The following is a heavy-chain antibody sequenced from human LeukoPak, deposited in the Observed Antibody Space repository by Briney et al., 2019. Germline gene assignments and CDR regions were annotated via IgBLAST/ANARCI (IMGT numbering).Heavy chain of an antibody. D-gene: IGHD2-2*01. V-gene: IGHV1-58*02. CDR2: IVVGSGNT. CDR3: AADYLVPAALDP. Sequence: ASVKVSCKASGVTFTSSAMQCVRHARGQLLEWIGWIVVGSGNTNYAQKFQERVTITRDMSTSTAYMELSSLRSEDTAVYYCAADYLVPAALDPWGQGTLVTVSS. J-gene: IGHJ5*02. CDR1: GVTFTSSA.